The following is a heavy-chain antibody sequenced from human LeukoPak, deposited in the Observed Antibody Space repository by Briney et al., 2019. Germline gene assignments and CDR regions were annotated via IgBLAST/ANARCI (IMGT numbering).Heavy chain of an antibody. CDR1: GFRFSDYS. Sequence: PGGSLRLSCAASGFRFSDYSMNWVRQAPGKGLEWISYIGISSGNTNYADSVKGRFTISGDKAKNSLYLQMNSLRVEDTAVYYCARDYEYAFDNWGQGTLVTVSS. CDR3: ARDYEYAFDN. J-gene: IGHJ4*02. V-gene: IGHV3-48*01. CDR2: IGISSGNT. D-gene: IGHD5-12*01.